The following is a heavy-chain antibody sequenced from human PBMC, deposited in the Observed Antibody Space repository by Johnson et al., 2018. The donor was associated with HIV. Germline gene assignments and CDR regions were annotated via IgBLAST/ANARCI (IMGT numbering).Heavy chain of an antibody. D-gene: IGHD2-15*01. CDR1: GFTFSDYY. V-gene: IGHV3-11*04. CDR2: ISTSDGTI. J-gene: IGHJ3*02. CDR3: ARSRDCSGGSCPDAFDI. Sequence: VHLVESGGGLVKPGGSLRLSCVASGFTFSDYYMTWIRQAPGKGLEWVSYISTSDGTIYSADTVKGRFSISRDNAKNSLYLQMNSLRAEDTAVYYCARSRDCSGGSCPDAFDIWGQGTMVTVSS.